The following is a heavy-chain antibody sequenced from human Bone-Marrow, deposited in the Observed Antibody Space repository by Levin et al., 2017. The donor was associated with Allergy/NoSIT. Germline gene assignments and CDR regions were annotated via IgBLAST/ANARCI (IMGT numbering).Heavy chain of an antibody. J-gene: IGHJ4*02. CDR2: ISGGGDST. CDR3: AKVTH. Sequence: ASVKVSCVASGFTFSSYGMNWVRQAPGKGLEWVSGISGGGDSTHYADSVKGRFTISRDNSKNTMYLQMNNLRADDTAVYYCAKVTHWGQGILVTVSS. V-gene: IGHV3-23*01. D-gene: IGHD2-15*01. CDR1: GFTFSSYG.